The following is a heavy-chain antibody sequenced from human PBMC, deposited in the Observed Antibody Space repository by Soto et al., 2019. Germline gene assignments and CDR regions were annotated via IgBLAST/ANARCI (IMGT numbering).Heavy chain of an antibody. D-gene: IGHD3-10*01. J-gene: IGHJ6*03. CDR2: ISSSSSYI. CDR3: ARDITMVRGVTPTYYYYYYMDV. V-gene: IGHV3-21*01. Sequence: GGSLRLSCAASGFTFSSYSMNWVRQAPGKGLEWVSSISSSSSYIYYADSVKGRFTISRDNAKNSLYLQMNSLRAEDTAVYYCARDITMVRGVTPTYYYYYYMDVWGKGTTVTVSS. CDR1: GFTFSSYS.